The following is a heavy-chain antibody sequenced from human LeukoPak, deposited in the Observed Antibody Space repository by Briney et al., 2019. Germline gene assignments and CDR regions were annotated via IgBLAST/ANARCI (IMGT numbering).Heavy chain of an antibody. CDR2: IKQDGSEK. Sequence: PGGSLRLSCAASGFTVSGYWMSWVRQAPGKGLEWVATIKQDGSEKNYVDSVKGRFTISRDNAKNSLYLQMNSLRVEDTAVYFCAKGHGDWIPSNYIQDWGQGTLVTVSS. D-gene: IGHD4-17*01. V-gene: IGHV3-7*03. J-gene: IGHJ1*01. CDR1: GFTVSGYW. CDR3: AKGHGDWIPSNYIQD.